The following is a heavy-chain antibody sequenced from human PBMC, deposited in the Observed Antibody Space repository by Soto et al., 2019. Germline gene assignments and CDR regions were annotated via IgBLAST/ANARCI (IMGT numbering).Heavy chain of an antibody. V-gene: IGHV1-18*01. D-gene: IGHD3-10*01. CDR1: GYTFTSYG. CDR2: ISAYNGNT. CDR3: ARIWFGGNWFDP. Sequence: ASVKVSGKASGYTFTSYGISWVRQAPGQGLEWMGWISAYNGNTNYAQKLQGRVTMTTETSTSTAYLELRSLRSDATAVYYGARIWFGGNWFDPWGQGTLGTVSS. J-gene: IGHJ5*02.